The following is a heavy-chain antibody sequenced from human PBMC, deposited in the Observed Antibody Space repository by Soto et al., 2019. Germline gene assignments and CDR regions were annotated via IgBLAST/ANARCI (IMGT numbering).Heavy chain of an antibody. Sequence: RRLSCAASGFSFTSYAMNWVRQAPGKGLEWVSAIGSGGGTYYADSVKGRFTISRDNSKNTLYLQMNSLRAEDTALYYCAKTSSTKAFDIWGQGTMVTVSS. CDR1: GFSFTSYA. CDR2: IGSGGGT. D-gene: IGHD2-2*01. V-gene: IGHV3-23*01. CDR3: AKTSSTKAFDI. J-gene: IGHJ3*02.